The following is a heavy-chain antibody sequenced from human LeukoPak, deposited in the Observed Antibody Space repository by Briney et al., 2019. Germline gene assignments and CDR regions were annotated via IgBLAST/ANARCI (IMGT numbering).Heavy chain of an antibody. J-gene: IGHJ6*04. Sequence: GGSLRLSCAASGFTFSSYAMHWVRQAPGKGLEWVAVISYDGSNKYYADSVKGRFTISRDNSKNTLYLQMNSLRAEDTAVYYCASSPGNILTGYPFAKPDYYYYGTDVWGKGTTVTVSS. CDR3: ASSPGNILTGYPFAKPDYYYYGTDV. CDR2: ISYDGSNK. V-gene: IGHV3-30*04. D-gene: IGHD3-9*01. CDR1: GFTFSSYA.